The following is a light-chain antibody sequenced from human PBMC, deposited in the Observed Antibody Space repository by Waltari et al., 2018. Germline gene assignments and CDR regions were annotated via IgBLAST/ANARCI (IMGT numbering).Light chain of an antibody. Sequence: QTVVTQEPSLSVSPGGTVTPPCALSSGSLSTTSYASWYQQTPGQAPRTLVYKANSRSSGVPDRFSGSILGNKAALTITGAQAEDEADYYCWLYLGSGIFVFGGGTKLTVL. CDR2: KAN. V-gene: IGLV8-61*01. CDR3: WLYLGSGIFV. J-gene: IGLJ3*02. CDR1: SGSLSTTSY.